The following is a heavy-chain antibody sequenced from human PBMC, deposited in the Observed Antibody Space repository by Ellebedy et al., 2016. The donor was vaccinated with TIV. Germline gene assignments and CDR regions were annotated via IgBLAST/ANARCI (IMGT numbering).Heavy chain of an antibody. J-gene: IGHJ5*02. CDR3: ARDDPSGWLDP. D-gene: IGHD3-10*01. CDR1: GGSVSSGRYY. CDR2: ISYSGST. Sequence: MPSETLSLTCTVSGGSVSSGRYYWSWIRQPPGKGLEWVGYISYSGSTNYNPSLKSRVTISIDTSKNQFSLRLTSVTAADTAVYYWARDDPSGWLDPWGQGTLVTVSS. V-gene: IGHV4-61*01.